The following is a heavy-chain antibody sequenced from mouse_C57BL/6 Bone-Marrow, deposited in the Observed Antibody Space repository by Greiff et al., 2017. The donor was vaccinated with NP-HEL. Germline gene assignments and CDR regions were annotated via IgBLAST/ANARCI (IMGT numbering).Heavy chain of an antibody. D-gene: IGHD2-4*01. V-gene: IGHV1-22*01. CDR1: GYTFTDYN. CDR3: ARGRDYVGRVSFDY. CDR2: INPNNGGT. J-gene: IGHJ2*02. Sequence: EVQLQQSGPELVKPGASVKMSCKASGYTFTDYNMHWVKQSHGQSLEWIGYINPNNGGTSYNQKFKGKATLTVNKSSSTAYMELRSLTSENSAVYYGARGRDYVGRVSFDYWGQGTSLTVSS.